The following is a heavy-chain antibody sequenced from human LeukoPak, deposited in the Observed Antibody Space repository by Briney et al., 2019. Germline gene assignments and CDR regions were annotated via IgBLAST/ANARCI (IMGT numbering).Heavy chain of an antibody. CDR3: SKVGACGLQRVFEC. D-gene: IGHD2-21*01. V-gene: IGHV3-7*01. J-gene: IGHJ4*02. CDR1: GFTFSSYS. CDR2: INSYGSEQ. Sequence: GGSLTLTCEVSGFTFSSYSLTWVRHLPGTGQEWVANINSYGSEQHYVEPVKGRLIISSDNARNSLYLQMDSLRADDTAVCYCSKVGACGLQRVFECWGQGTLVTVSS.